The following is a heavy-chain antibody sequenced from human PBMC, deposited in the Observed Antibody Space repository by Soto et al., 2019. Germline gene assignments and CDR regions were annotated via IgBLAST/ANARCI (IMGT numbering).Heavy chain of an antibody. V-gene: IGHV1-3*01. CDR1: GITYSTYA. Sequence: QVHLVQSGAEVKNPGASVRVSCKASGITYSTYAIHWVRQAPGQGLEWMGWINAGEGYTRYSQDFQGRVTLTTVTSASTTYMDLSKLTFEDAGVYYGARAIGGYVTWGQGTQVTVSS. CDR3: ARAIGGYVT. D-gene: IGHD6-25*01. J-gene: IGHJ5*02. CDR2: INAGEGYT.